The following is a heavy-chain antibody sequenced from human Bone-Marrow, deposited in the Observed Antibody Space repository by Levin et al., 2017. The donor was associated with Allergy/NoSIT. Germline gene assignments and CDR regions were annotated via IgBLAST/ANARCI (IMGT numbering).Heavy chain of an antibody. D-gene: IGHD6-19*01. CDR1: GFTFSSYS. CDR3: AGEGSMAVAGV. V-gene: IGHV3-21*01. CDR2: ISSSSSYI. Sequence: GGSLRLSCAASGFTFSSYSMNWVRQAPGKGLEWVSSISSSSSYIYYADSVKGRFTISRDNAQNSLYLQMNSLRAEDTAVYYCAGEGSMAVAGVWGQGTLVTVSS. J-gene: IGHJ4*02.